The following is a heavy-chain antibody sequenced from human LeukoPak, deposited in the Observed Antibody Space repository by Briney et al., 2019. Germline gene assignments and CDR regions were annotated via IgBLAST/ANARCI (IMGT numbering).Heavy chain of an antibody. CDR2: IYYSGST. V-gene: IGHV4-59*01. D-gene: IGHD3-10*01. Sequence: SETLSLTCTVSGGSISSYYWSRIRQPPGKGLEWIGYIYYSGSTNYNPSLKSRVTISVDTSKNQFSLKLSSVTAADTAVYYCARYSGIYGHDYWGQGTLVSVSS. CDR3: ARYSGIYGHDY. J-gene: IGHJ4*02. CDR1: GGSISSYY.